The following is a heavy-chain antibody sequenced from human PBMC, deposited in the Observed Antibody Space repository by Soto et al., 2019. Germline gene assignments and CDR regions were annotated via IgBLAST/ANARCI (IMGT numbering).Heavy chain of an antibody. V-gene: IGHV1-46*01. J-gene: IGHJ5*02. CDR2: INPSGGYT. CDR3: ARKVFSPSWLDP. Sequence: ASVKVSCKASGYTFSSYYMNWVRQAPGQGLEWLGIINPSGGYTTYAQRFLGRVTMTSDTSTSTVHMELGSLTSEDTAVYYCARKVFSPSWLDPWGEGTLVTVSS. CDR1: GYTFSSYY.